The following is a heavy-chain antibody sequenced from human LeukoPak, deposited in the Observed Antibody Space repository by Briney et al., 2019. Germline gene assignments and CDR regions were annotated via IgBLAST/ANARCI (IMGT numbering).Heavy chain of an antibody. V-gene: IGHV4-39*07. D-gene: IGHD5-18*01. CDR1: GGSISSSSYY. CDR2: IYYSGST. J-gene: IGHJ4*02. Sequence: PSETLSLTCTVSGGSISSSSYYWGWIRQPPGKGLEWIGSIYYSGSTYYNPSLKSRVTISVDTSKNQFSLKLSSVTAADTAVYYCARTAPRGYSYGLPGWTGRDYWGQGTLVTVSS. CDR3: ARTAPRGYSYGLPGWTGRDY.